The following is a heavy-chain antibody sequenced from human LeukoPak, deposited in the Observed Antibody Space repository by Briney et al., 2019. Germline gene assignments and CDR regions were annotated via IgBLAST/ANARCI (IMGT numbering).Heavy chain of an antibody. J-gene: IGHJ4*02. Sequence: ASAKVSCKASGYTFTSYGISWVRQAPGQGLEWMGWINPNSGGTNYAQKFQGRVTMSRDTSISTAYMELNSLRSDDTAVYYCARRETNTQWGFDYWGQGTLVTVYS. CDR1: GYTFTSYG. D-gene: IGHD1-26*01. CDR2: INPNSGGT. CDR3: ARRETNTQWGFDY. V-gene: IGHV1-2*02.